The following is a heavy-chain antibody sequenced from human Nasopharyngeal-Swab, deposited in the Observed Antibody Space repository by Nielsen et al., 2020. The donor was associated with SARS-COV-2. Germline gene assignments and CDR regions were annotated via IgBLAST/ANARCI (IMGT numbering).Heavy chain of an antibody. CDR3: ARLSITGTPEGHYYYGMDV. D-gene: IGHD1-20*01. J-gene: IGHJ6*02. Sequence: WVRQAPGQGLEWMGGITPIFGTANYAQKFQGRVTITADESTSTAYMELSSLKASDTAMYYCARLSITGTPEGHYYYGMDVWGQGTTVTVSS. V-gene: IGHV1-69*01. CDR2: ITPIFGTA.